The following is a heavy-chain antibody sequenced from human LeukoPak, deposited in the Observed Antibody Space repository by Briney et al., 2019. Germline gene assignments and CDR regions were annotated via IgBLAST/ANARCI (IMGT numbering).Heavy chain of an antibody. D-gene: IGHD3-9*01. J-gene: IGHJ3*02. Sequence: KAGGSLRLSCAASGFSFSSYTMNWVRQAPGKGPEWVSSISSGSSYIYYADSVKGRFTISRDDAKKSLYLQMNSLRAEDTAVYYCARDAHFDPGDAFDIWGQGTLVTVSS. V-gene: IGHV3-21*04. CDR1: GFSFSSYT. CDR2: ISSGSSYI. CDR3: ARDAHFDPGDAFDI.